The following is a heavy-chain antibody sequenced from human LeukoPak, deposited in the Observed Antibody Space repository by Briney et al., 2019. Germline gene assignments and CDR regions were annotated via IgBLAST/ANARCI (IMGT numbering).Heavy chain of an antibody. J-gene: IGHJ4*02. CDR2: IYPGDSDT. CDR1: GYSFTSYW. V-gene: IGHV5-51*01. D-gene: IGHD2-15*01. CDR3: ARQRIPYCTGGTCPFDY. Sequence: GESLKSPCKGSGYSFTSYWIGSVRQMPGKGLEWMGIIYPGDSDTRYNPSFQGQVTISADKSISTAYLQWSSLKASDTAMYYCARQRIPYCTGGTCPFDYWGQGTLVTVSS.